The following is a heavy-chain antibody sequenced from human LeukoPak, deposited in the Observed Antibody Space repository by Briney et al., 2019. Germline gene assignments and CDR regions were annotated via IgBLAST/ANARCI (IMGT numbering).Heavy chain of an antibody. V-gene: IGHV5-51*01. CDR2: IYPGDSDT. Sequence: GESLKISCQGSGYSFTSYWIGWVRQMPGKGLEWMGIIYPGDSDTRYSPSFQGQVTISADKSISTAYLQWSSLKASDTAMYYCARRATAAYDAFDIWGQGTMVTVSS. CDR1: GYSFTSYW. J-gene: IGHJ3*02. D-gene: IGHD2-15*01. CDR3: ARRATAAYDAFDI.